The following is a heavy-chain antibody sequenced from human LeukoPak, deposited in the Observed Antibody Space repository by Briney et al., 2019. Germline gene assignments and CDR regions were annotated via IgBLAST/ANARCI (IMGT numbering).Heavy chain of an antibody. D-gene: IGHD3-22*01. Sequence: ASVKVSCKASGYTFTSYYMHWVRQAPGQGLEWMGIINPSGGSTSYAQKFQGRVTMTRDTSTSTVYMELSSLRSEDTAVYYCARAAYYYDSSGYLDYWGQGTLVTVSS. V-gene: IGHV1-46*01. CDR1: GYTFTSYY. J-gene: IGHJ4*02. CDR2: INPSGGST. CDR3: ARAAYYYDSSGYLDY.